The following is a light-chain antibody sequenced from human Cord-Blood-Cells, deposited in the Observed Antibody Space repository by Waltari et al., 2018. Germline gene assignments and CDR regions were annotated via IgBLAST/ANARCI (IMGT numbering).Light chain of an antibody. J-gene: IGKJ2*01. CDR3: QQYGSSPYT. V-gene: IGKV1-39*01. Sequence: DIQMTQSPSSLSASVGDRVTITCRASQSISSYLNWYQQKPGKAPKLLIYAASSLQSGVPSRFSGSGSGTDITLTISSLQPEDFAVYYCQQYGSSPYTFGQGTKLEIK. CDR1: QSISSY. CDR2: AAS.